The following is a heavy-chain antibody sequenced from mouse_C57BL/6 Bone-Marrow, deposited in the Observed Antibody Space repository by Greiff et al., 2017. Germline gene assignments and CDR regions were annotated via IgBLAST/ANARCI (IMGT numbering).Heavy chain of an antibody. D-gene: IGHD2-10*01. CDR3: ANFSYHWYFDV. CDR2: IYPRSGNT. J-gene: IGHJ1*03. V-gene: IGHV1-81*01. Sequence: VQLQQSGAELARPGASVKLSCKASGYTFTSYGISWVKQRTGQGLEWIGEIYPRSGNTYYNEKFKGKATLTADKSSSTAYMELRRLTSEDSAVYFWANFSYHWYFDVWGKGTTVTVSS. CDR1: GYTFTSYG.